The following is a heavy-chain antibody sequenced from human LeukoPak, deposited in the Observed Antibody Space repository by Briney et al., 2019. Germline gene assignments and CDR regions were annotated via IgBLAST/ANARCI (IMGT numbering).Heavy chain of an antibody. CDR1: GITFSSFW. CDR2: IKQDGSEK. Sequence: GGSLRLSCAASGITFSSFWMSWVRQAPVKGLEWVANIKQDGSEKYYVDSVKGRFTISRDNAKNSLYLQMNSLRAEDTAVYYCARPIVATNLDYWGQGTLVTVSS. J-gene: IGHJ4*02. V-gene: IGHV3-7*05. CDR3: ARPIVATNLDY. D-gene: IGHD5-12*01.